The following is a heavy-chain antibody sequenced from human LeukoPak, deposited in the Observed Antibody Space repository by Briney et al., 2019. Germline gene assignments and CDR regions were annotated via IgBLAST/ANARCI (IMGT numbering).Heavy chain of an antibody. CDR1: GYTFTSYD. D-gene: IGHD1-26*01. Sequence: ASVKVSCKASGYTFTSYDINWVRQATGQGLEWMGWMNPNSGNTGYAQKFQGRATMTRYTSISTAYMELSSLRSDDTAVYYCARVQGGATSDYWGQGTLVTVSS. J-gene: IGHJ4*02. CDR2: MNPNSGNT. CDR3: ARVQGGATSDY. V-gene: IGHV1-8*01.